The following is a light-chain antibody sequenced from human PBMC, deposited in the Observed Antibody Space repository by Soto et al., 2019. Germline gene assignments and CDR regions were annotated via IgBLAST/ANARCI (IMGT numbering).Light chain of an antibody. Sequence: DIQMTQSPSTLSASVGDRVTITCRASQSISSWLAWYQQKPRTAPTLLIYKASTLESGVPSRFSGSRSGTEFTLTVSSLQPDDFATYYCQQYNDSFPYTFGQGTKVDIK. V-gene: IGKV1-5*03. CDR2: KAS. CDR1: QSISSW. CDR3: QQYNDSFPYT. J-gene: IGKJ2*01.